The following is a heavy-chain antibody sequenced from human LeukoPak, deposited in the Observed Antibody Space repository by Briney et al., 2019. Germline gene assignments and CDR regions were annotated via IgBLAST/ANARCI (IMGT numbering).Heavy chain of an antibody. CDR2: INHSGST. CDR1: GGSFSGYY. V-gene: IGHV4-34*01. Sequence: SETLSLTCAVYGGSFSGYYWSWIRQPPGKGLEWIGEINHSGSTNYNPSLKRRVTISVDTSKNQFSLKLSSVTAADTAVYYCARRDIVVVPAATDYWGQGTLVTVSS. CDR3: ARRDIVVVPAATDY. D-gene: IGHD2-2*01. J-gene: IGHJ4*02.